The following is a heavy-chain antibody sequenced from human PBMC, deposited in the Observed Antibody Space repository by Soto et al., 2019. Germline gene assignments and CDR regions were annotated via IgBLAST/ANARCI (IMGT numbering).Heavy chain of an antibody. Sequence: ASVKVSCKASGYTFTSYGISWVRQAPGQGLEWMGWISAYNGNTNYAQKLQGRVTMTTDTSTSTAYMELRSLISDDTAVYYCARDQVGWCSGGSCYPFDYWGQGTLVTVSS. V-gene: IGHV1-18*01. J-gene: IGHJ4*02. CDR1: GYTFTSYG. CDR2: ISAYNGNT. CDR3: ARDQVGWCSGGSCYPFDY. D-gene: IGHD2-15*01.